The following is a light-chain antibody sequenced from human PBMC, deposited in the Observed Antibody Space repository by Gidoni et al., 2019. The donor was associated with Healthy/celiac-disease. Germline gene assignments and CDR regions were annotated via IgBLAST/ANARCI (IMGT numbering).Light chain of an antibody. CDR3: SSYTSSSTPYWV. Sequence: HSALTQPASVSGSPGQSITISCTGTSIDVGGYNYVSWYQQHPGKAPKLMIYDVSNRPSGVSNRFSGSKSGNTASLTISGLQAEDEADYYCSSYTSSSTPYWVFGGGTKLTVL. CDR1: SIDVGGYNY. J-gene: IGLJ3*02. CDR2: DVS. V-gene: IGLV2-14*03.